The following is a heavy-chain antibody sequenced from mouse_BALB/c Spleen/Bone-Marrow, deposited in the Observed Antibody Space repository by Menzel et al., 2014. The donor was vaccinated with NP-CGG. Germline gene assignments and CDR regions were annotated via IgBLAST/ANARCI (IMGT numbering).Heavy chain of an antibody. CDR1: GFNIKDTF. CDR3: TRGEDY. Sequence: VQLQQSGAELVKPGASVKLSCTGSGFNIKDTFMHWVKQRPEQGLVWIGRIDPANGNTKYDPKFQGKATITADTSSNTAYLHLTSLTSEDTAVYYCTRGEDYWGQGTTLAVSS. CDR2: IDPANGNT. V-gene: IGHV14-3*02. J-gene: IGHJ2*01.